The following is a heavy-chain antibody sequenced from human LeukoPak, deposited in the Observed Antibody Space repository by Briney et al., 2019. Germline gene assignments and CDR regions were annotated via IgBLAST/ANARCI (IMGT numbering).Heavy chain of an antibody. CDR3: ARALGVAARLSDY. V-gene: IGHV4-34*01. CDR1: GGSFSGYC. D-gene: IGHD6-6*01. CDR2: INHSGST. J-gene: IGHJ4*02. Sequence: SETLSLTCAVYGGSFSGYCWSWIRQPPGKGLEWIGEINHSGSTNYNPSLKSRVTISVDTSKNQFSLKLSSVTAADTAVYYCARALGVAARLSDYWGQGTLVTVSS.